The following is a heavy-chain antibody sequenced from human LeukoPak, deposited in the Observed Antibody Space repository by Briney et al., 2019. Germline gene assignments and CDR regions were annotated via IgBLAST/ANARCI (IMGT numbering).Heavy chain of an antibody. V-gene: IGHV3-30*02. Sequence: GGSLRLSCAASGFTFSSNGMSWVRQAPGKGLEWVTFIRYDGSNKYYADSVKGRFTISRDNSKNTLYLQMNSLRAEDTAVYYCAKGSKEVLFTRDHYMDVWGKGTTVTISS. J-gene: IGHJ6*03. CDR2: IRYDGSNK. D-gene: IGHD3-3*01. CDR1: GFTFSSNG. CDR3: AKGSKEVLFTRDHYMDV.